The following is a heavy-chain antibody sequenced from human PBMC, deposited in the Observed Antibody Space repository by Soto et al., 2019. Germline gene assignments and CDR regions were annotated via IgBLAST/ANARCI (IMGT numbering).Heavy chain of an antibody. CDR1: GGSVSSGSYY. J-gene: IGHJ4*02. V-gene: IGHV4-61*01. Sequence: SETLSLTCTVSGGSVSSGSYYWSWIRQPPGKGLEWIGYIYYSGSTNYNPSLKSRVTISVDTSKNQFSLKLSSVTAADTAVYYCAIILAAAGSGYYYFDYWGQGTLVTVSS. D-gene: IGHD6-13*01. CDR3: AIILAAAGSGYYYFDY. CDR2: IYYSGST.